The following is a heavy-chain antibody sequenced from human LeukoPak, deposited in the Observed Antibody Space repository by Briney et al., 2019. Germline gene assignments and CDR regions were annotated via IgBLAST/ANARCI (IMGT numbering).Heavy chain of an antibody. V-gene: IGHV3-23*01. D-gene: IGHD3-22*01. J-gene: IGHJ4*02. CDR1: GFTFSSYA. CDR2: ISGSGGST. Sequence: GGSLRLSCAASGFTFSSYAMSWVRLAPGKGLEWVSAISGSGGSTYYADSVKGRFTISRDNSKNTLYLQMNSLRAEDTAVYYCAKGGQLPRGQYYYDSSGYYFDDYWGQGTLVTVSS. CDR3: AKGGQLPRGQYYYDSSGYYFDDY.